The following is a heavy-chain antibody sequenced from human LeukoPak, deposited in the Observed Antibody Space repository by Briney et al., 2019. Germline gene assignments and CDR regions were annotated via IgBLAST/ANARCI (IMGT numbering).Heavy chain of an antibody. D-gene: IGHD5-24*01. J-gene: IGHJ4*02. Sequence: SVKVSCKPSGGTFSSYAISWVRQAPGQGLEWMGGIIPIFGTANYAQKFQGRVTITTDESTSTAYMELSSLRSEDTAVYYCARDGSGWLQFGIWGQGTLVTVSS. V-gene: IGHV1-69*05. CDR3: ARDGSGWLQFGI. CDR1: GGTFSSYA. CDR2: IIPIFGTA.